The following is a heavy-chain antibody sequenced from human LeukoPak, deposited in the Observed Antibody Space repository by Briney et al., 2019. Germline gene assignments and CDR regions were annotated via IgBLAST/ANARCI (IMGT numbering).Heavy chain of an antibody. CDR3: ARGPMLRGVIIRRSKGGYFDY. J-gene: IGHJ4*02. Sequence: GGSLRLSCAASGFTFSTYNMNWVRQTPGKGLEWVSSITSSSVYTFYADSVKGRFTISRDNAKNSLYLQMSSLRVEDTAVYYCARGPMLRGVIIRRSKGGYFDYWGQGTLVTVSS. CDR2: ITSSSVYT. CDR1: GFTFSTYN. V-gene: IGHV3-21*01. D-gene: IGHD3-10*01.